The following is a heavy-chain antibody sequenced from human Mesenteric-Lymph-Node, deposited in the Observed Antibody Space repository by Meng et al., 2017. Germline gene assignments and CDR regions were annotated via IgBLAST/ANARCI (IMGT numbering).Heavy chain of an antibody. CDR2: IYTSGST. CDR1: GGSISSGSYY. Sequence: LRLSCTVSGGSISSGSYYWSWIRQPAGKGLEWIGRIYTSGSTNYNPSLKSRVTISVDTSKNQFSLKLSSVTAADTAVYYCARGRWYYYDSSGYYYYYYYGMDVWGQGTTVTVSS. CDR3: ARGRWYYYDSSGYYYYYYYGMDV. V-gene: IGHV4-61*02. D-gene: IGHD3-22*01. J-gene: IGHJ6*02.